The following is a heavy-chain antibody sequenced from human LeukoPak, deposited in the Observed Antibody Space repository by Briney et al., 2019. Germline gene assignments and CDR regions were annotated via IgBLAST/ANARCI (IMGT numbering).Heavy chain of an antibody. Sequence: GSLRPSCAASGFTVSNNYMTWVRQAPGKGLEWVSVIHIGGDTYYADSVKGRFTISRDNSKNTLYLQMNSLRVEDTAVYYCARDLVGATVPDWGQGTLVTVSS. CDR3: ARDLVGATVPD. CDR2: IHIGGDT. CDR1: GFTVSNNY. J-gene: IGHJ4*02. D-gene: IGHD1-26*01. V-gene: IGHV3-53*01.